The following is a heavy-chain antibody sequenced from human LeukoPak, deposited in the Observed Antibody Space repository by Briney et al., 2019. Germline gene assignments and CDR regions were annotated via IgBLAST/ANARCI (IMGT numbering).Heavy chain of an antibody. D-gene: IGHD5-24*01. CDR2: INQDGSEK. V-gene: IGHV3-7*01. CDR3: AREGDGRFFDY. CDR1: GLTFRSFW. J-gene: IGHJ4*02. Sequence: GGSLRLSCAVSGLTFRSFWMSWVRQAPGKGLEWVASINQDGSEKYFVAHVRGRFTIYRDNSKNSLHLEMNPLGAEDTALYYCAREGDGRFFDYWGQGPLVTVSS.